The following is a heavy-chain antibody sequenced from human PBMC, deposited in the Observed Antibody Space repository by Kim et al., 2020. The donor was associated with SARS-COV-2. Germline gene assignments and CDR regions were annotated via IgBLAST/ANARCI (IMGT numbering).Heavy chain of an antibody. CDR3: ANLRYPY. D-gene: IGHD3-9*01. J-gene: IGHJ4*02. Sequence: SETLSLTCTVSGGSINTYYWSWIRQPPGKGLEWIGYIYYSGSTNYNPSLKSRVTVSVDTSKNQFSLKLSSVTTADTAMYYCANLRYPYWGQGTLVTVSS. CDR2: IYYSGST. CDR1: GGSINTYY. V-gene: IGHV4-59*01.